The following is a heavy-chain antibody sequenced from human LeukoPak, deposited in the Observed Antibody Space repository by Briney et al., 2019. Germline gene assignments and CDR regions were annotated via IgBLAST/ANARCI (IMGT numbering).Heavy chain of an antibody. D-gene: IGHD3-10*02. CDR3: VRDRDYYVFDL. V-gene: IGHV3-7*01. J-gene: IGHJ4*02. Sequence: AGGSLRLSCAASGFTFNDYWMTWVRQAPGKGLEWVANTMKDGGDKQYVDSVKGRFTISRDNAKNSLYLQMNSLRAEDTAVYYCVRDRDYYVFDLWGQGTLVTVSS. CDR1: GFTFNDYW. CDR2: TMKDGGDK.